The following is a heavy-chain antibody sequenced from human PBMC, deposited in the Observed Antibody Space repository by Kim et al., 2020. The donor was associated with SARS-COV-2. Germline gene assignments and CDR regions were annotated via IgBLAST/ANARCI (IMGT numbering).Heavy chain of an antibody. CDR2: INPSGGST. CDR3: ARSREGSSAYRSSDY. J-gene: IGHJ4*02. CDR1: GYTFTSYY. D-gene: IGHD3-22*01. V-gene: IGHV1-46*01. Sequence: ASVKVSCKASGYTFTSYYIHWVRQAPGQGLEWMGIINPSGGSTSYTQKFQGRVTMTRDTSTSTVYMELSSLRSEDTAVYYCARSREGSSAYRSSDYWGQGTLVTVSS.